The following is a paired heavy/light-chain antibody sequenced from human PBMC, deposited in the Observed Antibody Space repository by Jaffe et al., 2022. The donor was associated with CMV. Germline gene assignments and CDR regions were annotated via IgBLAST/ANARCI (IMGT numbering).Heavy chain of an antibody. CDR1: GFSLTTSGMC. Sequence: QVTLRESGPALVKPTQTLTLTCTFSGFSLTTSGMCVSWIRQPPGKALEWLARIDWDDDKYYSTSLKTRLTISKDTSKNQVVLTVTNVDPADTATYFCARETHGVAVGDTNYYFDNWGRGTLVTVSS. V-gene: IGHV2-70*15. J-gene: IGHJ4*02. D-gene: IGHD6-13*01. CDR2: IDWDDDK. CDR3: ARETHGVAVGDTNYYFDN.
Light chain of an antibody. J-gene: IGLJ2*01. Sequence: QSALTQPASVSGSPGQSITISCTGTSSDVGGYNYVSWYQQHPGKAPKLIIYDVTNRPSGISNRFSGSKSGNTASLTISGLQAEDEADYYCSSYVSSSTLGVVFGGGTKVTVL. CDR1: SSDVGGYNY. CDR3: SSYVSSSTLGVV. V-gene: IGLV2-14*03. CDR2: DVT.